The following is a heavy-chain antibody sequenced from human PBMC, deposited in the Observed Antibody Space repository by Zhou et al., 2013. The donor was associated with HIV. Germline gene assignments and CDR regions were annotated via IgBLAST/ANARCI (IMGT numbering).Heavy chain of an antibody. Sequence: QVQLVQSGAEVKMPGASVKVSCKASEYTFSNYDINWVRQATGEGLEWMGWMNPNSGNTGYAQKFQGRVTITRDTSISTAYMELSSLRSEDTAVYYCTTSEGYWYFDMWGRGTLVTVSS. CDR1: EYTFSNYD. CDR3: TTSEGYWYFDM. J-gene: IGHJ2*01. V-gene: IGHV1-8*03. CDR2: MNPNSGNT.